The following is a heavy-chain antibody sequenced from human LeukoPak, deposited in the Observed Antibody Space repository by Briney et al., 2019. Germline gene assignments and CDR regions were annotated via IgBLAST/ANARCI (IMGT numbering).Heavy chain of an antibody. Sequence: ASVKVSCKASGYTFTSYGISWVRQAPGLGLEWMGWISAYNGNTNYAQKLQGRVTMTTDTSTSTAYMELRSLRSDDTAVYYCARDDADVVVPAAMRVGMDVWGKGTTVTVSS. V-gene: IGHV1-18*04. CDR3: ARDDADVVVPAAMRVGMDV. D-gene: IGHD2-2*01. CDR1: GYTFTSYG. J-gene: IGHJ6*04. CDR2: ISAYNGNT.